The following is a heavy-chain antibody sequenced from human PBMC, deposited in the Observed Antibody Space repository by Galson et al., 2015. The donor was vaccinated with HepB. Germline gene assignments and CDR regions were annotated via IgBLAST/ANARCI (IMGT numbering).Heavy chain of an antibody. CDR2: ISGSGGSI. CDR1: GLTFSTYA. CDR3: AKFFSGTYYLDAFDI. V-gene: IGHV3-23*01. J-gene: IGHJ3*02. Sequence: SLRLSCAASGLTFSTYAMSWVRQAPGEGLEWLSTISGSGGSIYYADSVKGRFAIHRYNSKSTLYLQMNGLRAEDTAVYFCAKFFSGTYYLDAFDIWGHGTLVTVSS. D-gene: IGHD1-26*01.